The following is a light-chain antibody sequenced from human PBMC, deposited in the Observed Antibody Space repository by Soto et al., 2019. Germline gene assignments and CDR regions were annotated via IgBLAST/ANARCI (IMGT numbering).Light chain of an antibody. V-gene: IGKV3-11*01. J-gene: IGKJ1*01. Sequence: EIVLTQSPATLSLSPGERATLSCRASQSVSSCLAWYQQKPGQAPRLLIYDASNRATGIPARFSGSGSGTDFTRTISSLEPEDFAVYYCQQRSNWLPSSGQGTKVEIK. CDR1: QSVSSC. CDR3: QQRSNWLPS. CDR2: DAS.